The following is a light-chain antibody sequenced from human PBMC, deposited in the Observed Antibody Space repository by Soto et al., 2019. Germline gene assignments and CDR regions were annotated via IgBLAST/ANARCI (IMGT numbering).Light chain of an antibody. Sequence: EIVMTQSPATLSVSPGERATLSCRASQSVSSNLARYQQKPGQAPRLLIYGASTRATGIPARFSGSGSGTEFTLTISSLRSEDFAVYYCQQYNNWPGYTFGQGTKLEIK. CDR2: GAS. CDR1: QSVSSN. CDR3: QQYNNWPGYT. J-gene: IGKJ2*01. V-gene: IGKV3-15*01.